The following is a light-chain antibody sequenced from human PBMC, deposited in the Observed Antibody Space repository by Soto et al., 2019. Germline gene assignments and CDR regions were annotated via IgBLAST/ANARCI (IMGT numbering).Light chain of an antibody. CDR1: QSVSSSY. V-gene: IGKV3-20*01. CDR2: GAS. CDR3: QQYGSPLT. J-gene: IGKJ4*01. Sequence: DILLTQSPGTLSLSPGERATLSCRASQSVSSSYLAWYQQKPGQAPRLLIYGASSRATGIPDRFSGSASGTDFTLTISRLEPEDFAVYYCQQYGSPLTFGGGTKGDIK.